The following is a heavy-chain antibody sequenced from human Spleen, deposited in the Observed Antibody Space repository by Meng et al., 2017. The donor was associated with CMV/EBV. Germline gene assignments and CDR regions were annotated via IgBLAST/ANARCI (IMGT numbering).Heavy chain of an antibody. CDR2: ISSSSSYI. V-gene: IGHV3-21*01. Sequence: GGSLRLCCAASGFTFSSYSMNCVRQAPGKGLEWVSSISSSSSYIYYAYSVKGRFTISRDNAKNSLYLQMHSLKAEDTAVYYCASNKLLGYCSSTSCPSSGNYYYYYGMDVWGQGTTVTVSS. J-gene: IGHJ6*02. CDR1: GFTFSSYS. D-gene: IGHD2-2*01. CDR3: ASNKLLGYCSSTSCPSSGNYYYYYGMDV.